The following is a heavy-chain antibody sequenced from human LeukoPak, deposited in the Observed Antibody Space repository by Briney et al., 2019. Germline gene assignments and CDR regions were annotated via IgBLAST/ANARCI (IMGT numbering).Heavy chain of an antibody. CDR2: MNPNSGNT. CDR3: ARGVPWSYSYYMDV. J-gene: IGHJ6*03. Sequence: ASVKVSCKASGYTFTSYDINWVRQATGQGLEWMGWMNPNSGNTGYAQKFQGRVTMTRNTSISTAYMELSSLRSEDTAVYYCARGVPWSYSYYMDVWGKGTTVTVSS. D-gene: IGHD3-3*01. V-gene: IGHV1-8*01. CDR1: GYTFTSYD.